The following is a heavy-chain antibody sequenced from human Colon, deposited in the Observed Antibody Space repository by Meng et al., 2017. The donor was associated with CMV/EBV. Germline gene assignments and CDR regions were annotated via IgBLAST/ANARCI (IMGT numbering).Heavy chain of an antibody. CDR3: ARSNVLRFLEWLLIDY. Sequence: GGSLRLSCAASDFTFSHYGIHWVRQSPGKGLEWVAFIRYDGRNKYYADSVKGRFTISRDNSKNTLYLQMNSLRAEDTAVYYCARSNVLRFLEWLLIDYWGQGTLVTVSS. CDR2: IRYDGRNK. CDR1: DFTFSHYG. V-gene: IGHV3-30*02. J-gene: IGHJ4*02. D-gene: IGHD3-3*01.